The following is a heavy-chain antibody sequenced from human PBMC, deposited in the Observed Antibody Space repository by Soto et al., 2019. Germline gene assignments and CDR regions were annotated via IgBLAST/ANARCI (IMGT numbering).Heavy chain of an antibody. CDR1: GGSISSGGYS. D-gene: IGHD1-26*01. CDR3: ASLGIVGATTDWFDP. CDR2: IYHSGST. V-gene: IGHV4-30-2*01. J-gene: IGHJ5*02. Sequence: SETLSLTCTVSGGSISSGGYSWSWIRQPPGKGLEWIGYIYHSGSTYYNPSLKSRVTISVDRSKNQFSLKLSSVTAADTAVYYCASLGIVGATTDWFDPWGQGTLVTVSS.